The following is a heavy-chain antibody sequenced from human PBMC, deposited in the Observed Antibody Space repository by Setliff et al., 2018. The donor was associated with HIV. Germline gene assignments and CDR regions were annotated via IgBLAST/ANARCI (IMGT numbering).Heavy chain of an antibody. CDR3: ARDYYDSGGYYYAFDH. J-gene: IGHJ4*02. D-gene: IGHD3-22*01. CDR2: VDTINGNT. V-gene: IGHV1-3*04. CDR1: GYTFTNFA. Sequence: ASVKVSCKASGYTFTNFAMYWVRQAPGQRPEWMGWVDTINGNTKYSQKFQGRVSITRDTSASTTNMELSSLRSEDTALYYCARDYYDSGGYYYAFDHWGQGTLVTVSS.